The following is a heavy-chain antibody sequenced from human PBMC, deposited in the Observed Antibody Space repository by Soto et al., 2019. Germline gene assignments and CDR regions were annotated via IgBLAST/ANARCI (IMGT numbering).Heavy chain of an antibody. CDR3: AREYTYGSNFFDC. V-gene: IGHV4-31*03. D-gene: IGHD1-1*01. Sequence: QVQLQESGPGLVKPSQTLSLTCTVSGGSISSAAYYWSWIRQHPGKDLEWIGYISHSGITYSTPYLKSRVIISADTSKNQFSLNLNSVTAADTAVYYCAREYTYGSNFFDCWGQGALVKVSS. J-gene: IGHJ4*02. CDR1: GGSISSAAYY. CDR2: ISHSGIT.